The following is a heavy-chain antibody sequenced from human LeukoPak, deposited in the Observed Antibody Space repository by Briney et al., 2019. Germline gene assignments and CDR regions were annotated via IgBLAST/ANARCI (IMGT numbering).Heavy chain of an antibody. CDR2: IWYDGSNK. V-gene: IGHV3-33*01. CDR3: ARVPSGTLNLDPYFDY. CDR1: GFTFSSYG. J-gene: IGHJ4*02. D-gene: IGHD1-1*01. Sequence: GSLRLSCAASGFTFSSYGMHWVRQAPGKGLEWVAVIWYDGSNKYYADSVKGRFTISRDNSKNTMYLQMNSLRAEDTAVYYCARVPSGTLNLDPYFDYWGQGTLVTVSS.